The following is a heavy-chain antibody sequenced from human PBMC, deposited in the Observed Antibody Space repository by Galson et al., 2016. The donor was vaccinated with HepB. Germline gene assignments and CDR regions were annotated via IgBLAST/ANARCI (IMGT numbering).Heavy chain of an antibody. D-gene: IGHD6-13*01. V-gene: IGHV4-39*01. Sequence: TVSGGSISSSGYYWGWIRQPPGKGLEWIGTIYYSGSTYYNPSLKIRVTISVDTSKNQFSLKLNSVTAADTAVYYCARRVGSSWSETWFDPWGQGTLVTVSS. CDR3: ARRVGSSWSETWFDP. J-gene: IGHJ5*02. CDR1: GGSISSSGYY. CDR2: IYYSGST.